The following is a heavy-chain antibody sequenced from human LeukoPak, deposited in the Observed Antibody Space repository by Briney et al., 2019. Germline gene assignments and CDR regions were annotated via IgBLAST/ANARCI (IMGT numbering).Heavy chain of an antibody. CDR1: GGSFSGHY. J-gene: IGHJ4*02. Sequence: SSETLSLTCTVYGGSFSGHYWSWLRQPPGKGLEWIGEINHSGSINYNPSLKSRVTISADMSKNQFSLKLISVTAADTAVYYCARTVVVWFFGVVMIRHEFDYWGQGTLVTVSS. V-gene: IGHV4-34*01. D-gene: IGHD3-3*01. CDR2: INHSGSI. CDR3: ARTVVVWFFGVVMIRHEFDY.